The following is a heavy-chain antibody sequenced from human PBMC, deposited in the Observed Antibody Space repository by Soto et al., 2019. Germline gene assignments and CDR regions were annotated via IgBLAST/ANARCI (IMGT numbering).Heavy chain of an antibody. CDR1: GYTFTSYD. CDR3: ARVNIVVVPASRNYYYYMDV. D-gene: IGHD2-2*01. Sequence: ASVKVSCKASGYTFTSYDINWVRQATGQGREWMGWMNPNSGNTGYAQRFQGRVTMTRNTSISTAYMELSSLRSEDTAVYYCARVNIVVVPASRNYYYYMDVWGKGTTVTVSS. CDR2: MNPNSGNT. V-gene: IGHV1-8*01. J-gene: IGHJ6*03.